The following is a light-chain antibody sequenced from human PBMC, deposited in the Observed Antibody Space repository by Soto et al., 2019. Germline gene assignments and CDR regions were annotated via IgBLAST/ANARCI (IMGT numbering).Light chain of an antibody. CDR1: ENINTW. J-gene: IGKJ1*01. Sequence: DIQMTQSPSTLSASVGDRVTITCRASENINTWLAWYQQMPGKAPTLVIYDASSLEGGVPSRFSGSGSGTDFTLTINSLQPDDFVTYYCEQYKTYPLTFGQGTKVEI. CDR3: EQYKTYPLT. CDR2: DAS. V-gene: IGKV1-5*01.